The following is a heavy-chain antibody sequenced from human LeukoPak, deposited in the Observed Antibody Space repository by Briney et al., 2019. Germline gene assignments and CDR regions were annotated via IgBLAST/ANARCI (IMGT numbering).Heavy chain of an antibody. J-gene: IGHJ6*02. CDR2: FIPILGTP. V-gene: IGHV1-69*13. D-gene: IGHD2-2*01. Sequence: ASVKVSCKTSGGIFRSYGLNWVRQAPGQGLEWMGGFIPILGTPKYAQNLQGRVTITADESTGTGYMELSSLRYEDTAVYYCARGLYCSSSTSCYDYGMDVWGQGTTVTVSS. CDR3: ARGLYCSSSTSCYDYGMDV. CDR1: GGIFRSYG.